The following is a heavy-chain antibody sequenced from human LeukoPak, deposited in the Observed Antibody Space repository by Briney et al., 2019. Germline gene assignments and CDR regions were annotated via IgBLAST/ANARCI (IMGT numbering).Heavy chain of an antibody. CDR2: ISASNGNT. D-gene: IGHD3-22*01. J-gene: IGHJ4*02. CDR3: ASVQDTYYYDSSGYYPLDY. Sequence: GASVKVSCKASGYTFTRYGISWVRQAPGQGLEWMGWISASNGNTNYAQKLQGRVTMTTDTSTSTAYMELRSLRSDDTAVYYCASVQDTYYYDSSGYYPLDYWGQGTLVTVSS. CDR1: GYTFTRYG. V-gene: IGHV1-18*01.